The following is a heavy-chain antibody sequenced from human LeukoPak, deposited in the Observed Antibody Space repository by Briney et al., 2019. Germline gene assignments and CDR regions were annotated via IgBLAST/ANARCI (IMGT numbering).Heavy chain of an antibody. Sequence: GGSLRLSCAASGFTVSSNYMSWVRQAPGKGLEWVSVIYSGGSTNYADSVKGRFTISRDNSKNTLYLQMNSLRAEDTAVYYCARSDPNNYDRYFDYWGQGTLVTVSS. CDR2: IYSGGST. V-gene: IGHV3-53*01. J-gene: IGHJ4*02. D-gene: IGHD3-10*02. CDR3: ARSDPNNYDRYFDY. CDR1: GFTVSSNY.